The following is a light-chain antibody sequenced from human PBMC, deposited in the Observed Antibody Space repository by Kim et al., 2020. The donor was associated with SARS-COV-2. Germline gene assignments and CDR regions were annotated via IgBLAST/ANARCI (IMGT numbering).Light chain of an antibody. CDR3: SSYTSSSIYV. CDR2: DVS. CDR1: SSDVGGYNY. J-gene: IGLJ1*01. V-gene: IGLV2-14*03. Sequence: QSALTQPASVSGSPGQSFTISCTGTSSDVGGYNYVSWYQQHPGKAPKLMIYDVSNRPSGVSNRFSGSKSGNTASLTISGLQAEDEADYYCSSYTSSSIYVFGTGTKVTVL.